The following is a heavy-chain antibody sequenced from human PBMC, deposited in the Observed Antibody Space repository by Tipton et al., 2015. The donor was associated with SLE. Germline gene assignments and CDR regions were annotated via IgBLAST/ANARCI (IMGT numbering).Heavy chain of an antibody. CDR3: ARRVGWVVAAALLGLDP. D-gene: IGHD2-15*01. V-gene: IGHV4-31*03. J-gene: IGHJ5*02. CDR2: IYYSGST. CDR1: GGSISSGGYY. Sequence: TLSLTCTVSGGSISSGGYYWSWIRQHPGKGLEWIGYIYYSGSTYYNPSLKSRVTISVDTSKNQFSLKLSSVTAADTAVYYCARRVGWVVAAALLGLDPWGQGTLVTVSS.